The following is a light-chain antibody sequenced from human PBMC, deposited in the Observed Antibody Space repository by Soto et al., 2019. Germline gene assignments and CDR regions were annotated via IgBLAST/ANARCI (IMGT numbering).Light chain of an antibody. CDR1: QSISNN. J-gene: IGKJ1*01. Sequence: EIVMTQSPVTLSASPGERATLSCRASQSISNNLAWYQQKPGQAPRLLIYGASTRATGIPARFSGSESGTEFTLSISSLQSEDFEVYYCQQYNNWPRTFGQGTKVEIK. CDR3: QQYNNWPRT. V-gene: IGKV3-15*01. CDR2: GAS.